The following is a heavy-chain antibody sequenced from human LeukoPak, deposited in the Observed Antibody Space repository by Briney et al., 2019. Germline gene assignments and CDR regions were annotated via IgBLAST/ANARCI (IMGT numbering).Heavy chain of an antibody. Sequence: PGGSLRLSCAATGFTVSSNYMSWVRQAPGQGLEWVSVIYSGGSTYYADSVKGRFTISRDNTKNTLYLQMNSLRAEDTAVYYCARDRWVDYDYFDYWGQGTLVTVSS. CDR3: ARDRWVDYDYFDY. CDR2: IYSGGST. V-gene: IGHV3-53*01. J-gene: IGHJ4*02. D-gene: IGHD4-17*01. CDR1: GFTVSSNY.